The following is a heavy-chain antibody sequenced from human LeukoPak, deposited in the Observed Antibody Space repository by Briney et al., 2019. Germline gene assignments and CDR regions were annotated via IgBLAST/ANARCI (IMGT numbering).Heavy chain of an antibody. J-gene: IGHJ4*02. CDR3: AKDQYYYDSSGGFDY. CDR2: IRYDGSNK. V-gene: IGHV3-30*02. CDR1: GFTFSSYG. Sequence: GGSLRLSCAASGFTFSSYGMHWVRQAPGKGLEWVAFIRYDGSNKYYADSVKGRFTISRDNSKNTLYPQMNSLRAEDTAVYYCAKDQYYYDSSGGFDYWGQGTLVTVSS. D-gene: IGHD3-22*01.